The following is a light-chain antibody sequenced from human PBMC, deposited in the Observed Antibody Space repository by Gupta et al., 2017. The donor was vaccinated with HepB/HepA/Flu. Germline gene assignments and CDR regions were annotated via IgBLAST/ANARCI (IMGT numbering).Light chain of an antibody. CDR1: ESVFSN. V-gene: IGKV3-15*01. J-gene: IGKJ5*01. CDR2: GAS. CDR3: PQYNNWPPIT. Sequence: EILMTQSPATLSVSPGDRATLSCRANESVFSNLAWYQQKPGEDPRLLIYGASTRATGIPARFSGSGSRTEFTLTISGLQSEDFVLYYCPQYNNWPPITFGQGTPMEIK.